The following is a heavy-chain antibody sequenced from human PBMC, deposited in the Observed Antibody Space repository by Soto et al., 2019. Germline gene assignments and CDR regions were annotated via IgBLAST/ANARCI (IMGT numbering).Heavy chain of an antibody. J-gene: IGHJ6*02. D-gene: IGHD3-22*01. V-gene: IGHV3-30-3*01. CDR2: ISYDGSNK. CDR1: GFTFSSYA. CDR3: ASASDYYDSSGYLPSPDYYYYYGMDV. Sequence: GGSLRLSCAASGFTFSSYAMHWVRQAPGKGLEWVAVISYDGSNKYYADSVKGRFTISRDNSKNTLYLQMNSLRAEDTAVYYCASASDYYDSSGYLPSPDYYYYYGMDVWGQGTTVTVSS.